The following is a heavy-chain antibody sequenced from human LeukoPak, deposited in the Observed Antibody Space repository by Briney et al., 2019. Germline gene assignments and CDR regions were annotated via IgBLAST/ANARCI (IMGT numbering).Heavy chain of an antibody. D-gene: IGHD3-22*01. Sequence: SETLSLTCTVSGGSISSSSYYWGWIRQPPGKGLEWIGSIYYSGSTYYNPSLKSRVTISVDTSKNQFSLKLSSVTAADTAVYYCARHGDSSGLDYWGQGTLVTVSS. J-gene: IGHJ4*02. CDR3: ARHGDSSGLDY. CDR2: IYYSGST. V-gene: IGHV4-39*01. CDR1: GGSISSSSYY.